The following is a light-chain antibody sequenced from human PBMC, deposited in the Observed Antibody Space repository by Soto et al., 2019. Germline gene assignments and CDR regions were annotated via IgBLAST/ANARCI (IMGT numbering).Light chain of an antibody. CDR1: QSLSSAY. J-gene: IGKJ5*01. CDR2: GTS. V-gene: IGKV3-20*01. CDR3: QQYDSSPIT. Sequence: EIVLTQSAGTLSLSPGERATLSCRASQSLSSAYLAWYQQKPGQAPRLLIYGTSSRATDIQDRFSGSGSGTDFTLTISRLEPDDFAVYSCQQYDSSPITFGQGTRLDIK.